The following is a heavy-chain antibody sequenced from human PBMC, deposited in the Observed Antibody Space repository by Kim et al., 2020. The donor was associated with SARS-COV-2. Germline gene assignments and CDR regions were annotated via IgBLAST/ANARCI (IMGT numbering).Heavy chain of an antibody. J-gene: IGHJ4*02. Sequence: SETLSLTCTVSGGSISSSSYYWGWIRQPPGKGLEWIGSIYYSGSTYYNPSLKSRVTISVDTSKNQFSLKLSSVTAADTAVYYCARDLQDYYDSSDKNTKAWDWGQGTLVTVSS. D-gene: IGHD3-22*01. CDR2: IYYSGST. CDR1: GGSISSSSYY. V-gene: IGHV4-39*07. CDR3: ARDLQDYYDSSDKNTKAWD.